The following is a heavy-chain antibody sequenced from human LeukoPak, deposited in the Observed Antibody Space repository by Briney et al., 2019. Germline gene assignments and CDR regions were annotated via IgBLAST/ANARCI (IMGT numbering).Heavy chain of an antibody. CDR3: TKDSDWAIDY. J-gene: IGHJ4*02. CDR2: IKQDGSER. Sequence: PGGSLRLSCAASGFTFSNSWMKWVRQAPGKGQEWVASIKQDGSERYYVDSVKGRFTISRDNAKNSLYLQMNSLRAEDTAVYYCTKDSDWAIDYWGQGTLVIVSS. CDR1: GFTFSNSW. D-gene: IGHD6-19*01. V-gene: IGHV3-7*03.